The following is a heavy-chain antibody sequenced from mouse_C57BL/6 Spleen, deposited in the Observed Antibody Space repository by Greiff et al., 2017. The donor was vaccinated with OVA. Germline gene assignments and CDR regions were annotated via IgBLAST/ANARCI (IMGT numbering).Heavy chain of an antibody. Sequence: EVQLVESGGGLAQPGGSLKLSCAASGFTFSDYYMYWVRQTPEKRLEWVAYISNGGGSTYYPDTVKGRFTISRDNAKNTLYLQMSRLKSEDTAMYYCARPGTVVPFAYWGQGTLVTVSA. CDR3: ARPGTVVPFAY. CDR1: GFTFSDYY. J-gene: IGHJ3*01. D-gene: IGHD1-1*01. CDR2: ISNGGGST. V-gene: IGHV5-12*01.